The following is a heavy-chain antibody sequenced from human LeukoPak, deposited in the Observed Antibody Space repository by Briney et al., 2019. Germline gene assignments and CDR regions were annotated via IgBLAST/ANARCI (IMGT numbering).Heavy chain of an antibody. V-gene: IGHV4-34*01. CDR3: ARYMVCYPHDAFDI. CDR2: INHSGST. J-gene: IGHJ3*02. D-gene: IGHD2-8*01. CDR1: GGSFSGYY. Sequence: PSETLSLTCAVYGGSFSGYYWSWIRQPPGKGREWIGEINHSGSTNYNPSLKSRVTISVDTSKNQFSLKLSSVTAADTAFYYCARYMVCYPHDAFDIWGQGTMVTVSS.